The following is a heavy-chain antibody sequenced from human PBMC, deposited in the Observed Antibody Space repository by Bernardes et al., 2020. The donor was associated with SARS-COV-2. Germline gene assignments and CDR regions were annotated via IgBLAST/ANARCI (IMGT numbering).Heavy chain of an antibody. Sequence: GGSLRLSCAASGFTFSSYAMSWVRQAPGKGLEWVSAISGSGGSTYYAESAKGRFTISKDNSKNTLYLQMNSLRAEDTAVYYCAKDWNSMDHWGQGTLVTVAS. D-gene: IGHD1-7*01. CDR1: GFTFSSYA. V-gene: IGHV3-23*01. CDR3: AKDWNSMDH. CDR2: ISGSGGST. J-gene: IGHJ4*02.